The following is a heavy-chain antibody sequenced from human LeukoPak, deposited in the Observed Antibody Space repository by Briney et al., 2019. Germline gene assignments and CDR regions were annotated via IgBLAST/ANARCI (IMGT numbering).Heavy chain of an antibody. CDR2: ISYDGSNK. CDR3: ASGAVGYNSVFLDY. V-gene: IGHV3-30*03. J-gene: IGHJ4*02. D-gene: IGHD5-24*01. Sequence: GGSLRLSCAASGFTFSSYGMHWVRQAPGKGLEWVAVISYDGSNKYYADSVKGRFTISRDNSKNTLYLQMNSLRAEDTAVYYCASGAVGYNSVFLDYWGQGTLVTVSS. CDR1: GFTFSSYG.